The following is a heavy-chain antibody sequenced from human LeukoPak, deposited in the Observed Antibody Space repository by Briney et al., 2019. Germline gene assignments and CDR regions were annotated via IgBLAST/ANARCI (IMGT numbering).Heavy chain of an antibody. CDR3: ARGVYGSGTFSRFGWFDP. Sequence: SETLSLTCAVSGGSFSGYYWSWIRQPPGKGLEWMGEINHSGSTNYNPSLKSRVTISVDTSKNQFSLKLSSVTAADTAVYYCARGVYGSGTFSRFGWFDPWGQGTLVTVSS. CDR1: GGSFSGYY. J-gene: IGHJ5*02. V-gene: IGHV4-34*01. D-gene: IGHD3-10*01. CDR2: INHSGST.